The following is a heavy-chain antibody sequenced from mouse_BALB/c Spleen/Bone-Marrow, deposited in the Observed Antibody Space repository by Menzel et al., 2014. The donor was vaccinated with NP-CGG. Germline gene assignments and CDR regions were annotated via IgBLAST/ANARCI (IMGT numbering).Heavy chain of an antibody. Sequence: EVKVVESGGDLVQPGGSLKLSCAASGLTFSNYNISWARQTPEKRLERVAYISNGGGNTYYPDTVKGRFTISRGNAKNTLYLQMTSLKSEDTAIYYCARHETGTGQYFDYWGQGTTLTVSS. CDR3: ARHETGTGQYFDY. CDR2: ISNGGGNT. D-gene: IGHD4-1*01. V-gene: IGHV5-12-2*01. J-gene: IGHJ2*01. CDR1: GLTFSNYN.